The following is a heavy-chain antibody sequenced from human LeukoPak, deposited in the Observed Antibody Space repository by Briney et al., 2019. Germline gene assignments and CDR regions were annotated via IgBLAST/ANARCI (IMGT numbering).Heavy chain of an antibody. CDR3: ARRVEIRYFDY. Sequence: PSETLSLTCTVSGGSISSYYWSWIRQPPGKGLEWIGYIYYSGSTNYNPSLKSRVTISVDTSKNQFSLKLSSVTAADTAVYYCARRVEIRYFDYWGQGTLVTVSS. CDR2: IYYSGST. CDR1: GGSISSYY. V-gene: IGHV4-59*01. D-gene: IGHD3-9*01. J-gene: IGHJ4*02.